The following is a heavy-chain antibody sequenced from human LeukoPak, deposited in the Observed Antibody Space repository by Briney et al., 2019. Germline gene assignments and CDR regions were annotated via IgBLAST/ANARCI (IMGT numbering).Heavy chain of an antibody. J-gene: IGHJ4*02. CDR1: GFTFRNYA. D-gene: IGHD3-10*01. V-gene: IGHV3-23*01. Sequence: SGGSLRLSCAASGFTFRNYAMSWVRQAPGKGLEWVSGVTRGGTTHYADSVKGRFTISRDISRDTSENTLYLQMNSLRAEDTAVYYCAKEGEPYHYGSGSTPAPFENWGQGTLVTVSS. CDR3: AKEGEPYHYGSGSTPAPFEN. CDR2: VTRGGTT.